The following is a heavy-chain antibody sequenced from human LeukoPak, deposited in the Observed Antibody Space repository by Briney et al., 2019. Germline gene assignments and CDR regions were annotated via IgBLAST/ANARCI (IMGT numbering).Heavy chain of an antibody. CDR1: GGSIGRSSYY. CDR2: IYYSGKT. D-gene: IGHD3-10*01. V-gene: IGHV4-39*07. Sequence: SETLSLTCTVSGGSIGRSSYYWGWIRQPPGKGLEWIGNIYYSGKTDYNPSLKSRVTISVDTSKNQFSLKLSSVTAADTAVYYCATSPPALWFGELSTGPWGQGTLVTVSS. CDR3: ATSPPALWFGELSTGP. J-gene: IGHJ5*02.